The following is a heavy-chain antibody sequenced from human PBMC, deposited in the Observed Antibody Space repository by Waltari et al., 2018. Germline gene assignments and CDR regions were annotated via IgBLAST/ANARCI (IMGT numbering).Heavy chain of an antibody. D-gene: IGHD6-13*01. J-gene: IGHJ4*02. CDR2: IYYSGST. CDR3: ASYLCNRQLVRMGPCGDFDY. Sequence: QVQLQESGPGLVKPSETLSLTCTVSAGSISSYYLIWIRQPPGKGLEWIGYIYYSGSTNYNPSLKSRVTISVDTSKNQFSLKLSSVTAADTAVYYCASYLCNRQLVRMGPCGDFDYWGQGTLVTVSS. V-gene: IGHV4-59*01. CDR1: AGSISSYY.